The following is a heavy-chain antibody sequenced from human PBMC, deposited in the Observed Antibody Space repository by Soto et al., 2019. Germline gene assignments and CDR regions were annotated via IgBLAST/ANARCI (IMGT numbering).Heavy chain of an antibody. CDR1: GFAFISYG. J-gene: IGHJ4*02. V-gene: IGHV3-30*18. Sequence: PWGSLRLSCAASGFAFISYGIHFVRQAPGKGLEWVAVISYDGSNKYYADSVKGRFTISRDNSKNTLYLQMNSLRAEDTAVYYCAKVSLDTTFDYWGQGTLVTVSS. D-gene: IGHD1-1*01. CDR3: AKVSLDTTFDY. CDR2: ISYDGSNK.